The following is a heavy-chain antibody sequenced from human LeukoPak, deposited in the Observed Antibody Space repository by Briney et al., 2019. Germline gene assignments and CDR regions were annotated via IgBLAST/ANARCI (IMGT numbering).Heavy chain of an antibody. D-gene: IGHD1-14*01. CDR2: INTNTGNP. CDR3: ARDPPTTTKYNPLDY. J-gene: IGHJ4*02. V-gene: IGHV7-4-1*02. Sequence: ASVKVSCKASGYTFTSYAMNWVRQAPGQGLEWMGWINTNTGNPTYAQGFTGRFVFSLDTSVSTAYLQISSLKAEDTAVYYCARDPPTTTKYNPLDYWGQGTLVTVSS. CDR1: GYTFTSYA.